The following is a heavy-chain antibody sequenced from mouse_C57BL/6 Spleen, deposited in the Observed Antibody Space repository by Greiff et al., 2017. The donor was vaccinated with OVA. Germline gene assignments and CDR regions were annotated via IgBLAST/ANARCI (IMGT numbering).Heavy chain of an antibody. D-gene: IGHD1-1*01. CDR3: ARLNYYGSSPHFDY. J-gene: IGHJ2*01. CDR1: GYTFTDYY. CDR2: INPNNGGT. Sequence: EVPLQQSGPELVKPGASVKISCTASGYTFTDYYMNWVKQSHGKSLEWIGDINPNNGGTRYNQKFKGKDTLTVDKSSSTAYMELRSLTSEDSAVYYCARLNYYGSSPHFDYWGKGTTLTVSS. V-gene: IGHV1-26*01.